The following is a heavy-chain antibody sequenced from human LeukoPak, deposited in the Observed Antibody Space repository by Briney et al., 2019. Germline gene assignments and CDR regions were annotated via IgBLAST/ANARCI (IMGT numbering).Heavy chain of an antibody. CDR3: AKETGYSGYDYGDY. V-gene: IGHV3-23*01. CDR2: GDTT. D-gene: IGHD5-12*01. Sequence: GDTTYFAASVKSRFSVSRGTSRHTLYLLMNSLRAEDTAVYYCAKETGYSGYDYGDYWGQGTLVTVSS. J-gene: IGHJ4*02.